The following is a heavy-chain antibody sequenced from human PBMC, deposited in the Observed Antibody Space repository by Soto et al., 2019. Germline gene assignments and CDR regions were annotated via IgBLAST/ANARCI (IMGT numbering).Heavy chain of an antibody. D-gene: IGHD2-15*01. CDR3: AKALRSRVVAATGAQYYFDY. CDR1: GFTFSSYA. CDR2: ISGSGGST. J-gene: IGHJ4*02. Sequence: GGSLRLSCAASGFTFSSYAMSWVRQAPGKGLEWVSAISGSGGSTYYADSVKGRFTISRDNSKNTLYLQMNSLRAEDTAVYYCAKALRSRVVAATGAQYYFDYWGQGTLVTVSS. V-gene: IGHV3-23*01.